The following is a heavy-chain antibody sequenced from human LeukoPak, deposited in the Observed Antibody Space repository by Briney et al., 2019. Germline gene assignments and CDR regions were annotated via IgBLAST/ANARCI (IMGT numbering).Heavy chain of an antibody. CDR3: ARDEVGYYFDY. V-gene: IGHV1-69*13. CDR2: IIPIFGTA. CDR1: GGTFSSYA. J-gene: IGHJ4*02. D-gene: IGHD2-15*01. Sequence: SVKVSCKASGGTFSSYAISWVRQAPGQGLDWMGWIIPIFGTANYAQKFQGRVTITADESTSTAYMELSSLRSEDTAVYYCARDEVGYYFDYWGQGTLVAVSS.